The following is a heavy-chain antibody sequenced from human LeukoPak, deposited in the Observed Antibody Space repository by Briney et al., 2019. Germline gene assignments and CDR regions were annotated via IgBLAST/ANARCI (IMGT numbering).Heavy chain of an antibody. CDR3: ARDLNPNYGDYDGFDY. D-gene: IGHD4-17*01. CDR1: GFTFSSYS. J-gene: IGHJ4*02. V-gene: IGHV3-21*01. Sequence: SGGSLRLSCAASGFTFSSYSMNWVRQAPGKGLEWVSSISSSSSYIYYADSVKGRFTISRDNAKNSLYLQMNSLRAEDTAVYYCARDLNPNYGDYDGFDYWGQGTQVTVSS. CDR2: ISSSSSYI.